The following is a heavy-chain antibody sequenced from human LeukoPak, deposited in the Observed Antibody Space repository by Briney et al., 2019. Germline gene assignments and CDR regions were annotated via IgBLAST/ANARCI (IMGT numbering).Heavy chain of an antibody. CDR1: GYTFTRYR. V-gene: IGHV1-18*01. CDR2: ISTYNGYA. D-gene: IGHD6-19*01. J-gene: IGHJ6*04. CDR3: ARNSSDWYGYMDV. Sequence: ASVKVSFKPSGYTFTRYRISWVRQAPGQGLEWMGWISTYNGYANYVQKFQGRVIMTTETSPNTAYMELRSLRSDDTAVYYCARNSSDWYGYMDVWGKGTTVTVSS.